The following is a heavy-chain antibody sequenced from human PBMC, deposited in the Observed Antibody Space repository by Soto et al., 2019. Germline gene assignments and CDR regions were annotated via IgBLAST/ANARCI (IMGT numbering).Heavy chain of an antibody. D-gene: IGHD2-21*02. V-gene: IGHV1-2*02. Sequence: ASVKVSCKSSGYTFVAYYVFWVRQAPGHGLEWMGWINPKTGDTNYAQNFQGRVTMTRDTSVTTAYMELSRLTSDDTALYYCARILAYCGGDCYTETIDCWAQGNPVTVSS. CDR2: INPKTGDT. J-gene: IGHJ4*02. CDR3: ARILAYCGGDCYTETIDC. CDR1: GYTFVAYY.